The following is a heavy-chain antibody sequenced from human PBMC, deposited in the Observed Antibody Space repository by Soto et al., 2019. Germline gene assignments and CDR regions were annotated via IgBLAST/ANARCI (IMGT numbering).Heavy chain of an antibody. D-gene: IGHD2-15*01. V-gene: IGHV2-5*02. J-gene: IGHJ4*02. CDR3: AHREGANAEFDF. CDR1: GFSLYTSGVG. Sequence: QITLKESGPTLVKPTQTLTLTCSFSGFSLYTSGVGVGWIRQPPGKALEWVGLIYWDDDKRYSSSLKSRVTIAKDDSKNQVSLTLTNVDPVDTGTYYCAHREGANAEFDFWGQGILVTVAS. CDR2: IYWDDDK.